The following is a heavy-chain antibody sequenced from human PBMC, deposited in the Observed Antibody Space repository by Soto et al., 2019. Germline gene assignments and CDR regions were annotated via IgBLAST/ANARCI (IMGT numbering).Heavy chain of an antibody. V-gene: IGHV1-18*01. J-gene: IGHJ4*02. D-gene: IGHD3-3*01. CDR2: ISAYNGNT. CDR3: ARDSFWSGYYTSQIERSDY. Sequence: QVQLVQSGAEVKKPGASVKVSCKASGYTFTSYGISWVRQAPGQGLEWMGWISAYNGNTNYAQKLQGRVTMTTDTSTSTAYMELRSLRSDDTAVYYCARDSFWSGYYTSQIERSDYWGQGTLVTVSS. CDR1: GYTFTSYG.